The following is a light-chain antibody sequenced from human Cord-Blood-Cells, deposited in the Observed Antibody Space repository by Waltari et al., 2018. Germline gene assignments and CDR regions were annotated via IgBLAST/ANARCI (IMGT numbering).Light chain of an antibody. CDR3: QHYNNWPH. J-gene: IGKJ2*01. CDR2: GAS. Sequence: EIVMTQSPATLSVSPGERATLSCRASQSVSSNLAWYQQKPGQAPRLLIYGASTRATGIPARFSGSGSGTEFTLTISSLQSEDFAVYYCQHYNNWPHFGQGTKLEIK. CDR1: QSVSSN. V-gene: IGKV3-15*01.